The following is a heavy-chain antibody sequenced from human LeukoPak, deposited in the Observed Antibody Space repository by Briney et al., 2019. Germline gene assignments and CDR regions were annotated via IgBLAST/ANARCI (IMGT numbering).Heavy chain of an antibody. CDR1: GYTFTGYG. CDR2: ISAYNGNT. V-gene: IGHV1-18*01. Sequence: ASVKVSCKASGYTFTGYGISWVRQAPGQGLEWMGWISAYNGNTNYAQKLQGRVTMTTDTSTSTAYMELRSLRSDDTAVYYCARAVLRFLEWPLNFDYWGQGTLVTVSS. D-gene: IGHD3-3*01. J-gene: IGHJ4*02. CDR3: ARAVLRFLEWPLNFDY.